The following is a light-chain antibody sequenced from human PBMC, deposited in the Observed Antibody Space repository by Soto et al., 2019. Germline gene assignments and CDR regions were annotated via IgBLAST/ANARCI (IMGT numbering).Light chain of an antibody. CDR3: QQCYSTPPWT. CDR2: AAS. J-gene: IGKJ1*01. Sequence: DIPMTQSPSSLSASVGDRVTITCRASQSISSYLNWYQQKPGKAPKLLIYAASSLQSGVPSRFSGSGSGIDFTLTISSLQPEDFATYYCQQCYSTPPWTFGQGTKVEIK. CDR1: QSISSY. V-gene: IGKV1-39*01.